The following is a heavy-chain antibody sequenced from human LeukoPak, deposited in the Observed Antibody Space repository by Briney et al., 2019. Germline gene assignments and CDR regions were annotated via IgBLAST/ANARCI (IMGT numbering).Heavy chain of an antibody. CDR3: VRGGYSYGFLFDY. CDR2: ITSSGTTI. D-gene: IGHD5-18*01. CDR1: GFSFSEAW. J-gene: IGHJ4*02. Sequence: GSLRLSCEASGFSFSEAWMNWVRQAPGKGLEWVSYITSSGTTIYYADSVKGRFTISRDNAKNSLYLQMNSLRAEDTAVYYCVRGGYSYGFLFDYWGQGTLVTVSS. V-gene: IGHV3-48*04.